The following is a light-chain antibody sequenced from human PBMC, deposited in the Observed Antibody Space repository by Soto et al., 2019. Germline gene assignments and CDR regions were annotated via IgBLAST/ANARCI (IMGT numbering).Light chain of an antibody. Sequence: DIQMTQSPSSLSASVGDRVTITCQASQDVKECLNWYQQKPGTAHKLLIYDASNLDSGVPSRFSGRGSGTDFTVTISSLQPEDIATYYCQQCDNFPFTFGPGTKVDIK. CDR1: QDVKEC. V-gene: IGKV1-33*01. J-gene: IGKJ3*01. CDR3: QQCDNFPFT. CDR2: DAS.